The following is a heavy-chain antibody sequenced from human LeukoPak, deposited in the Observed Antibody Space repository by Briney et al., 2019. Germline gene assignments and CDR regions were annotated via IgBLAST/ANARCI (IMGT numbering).Heavy chain of an antibody. CDR3: ASRTETMIHSSWFDP. CDR2: IYYSGST. CDR1: GGSISSSSYY. Sequence: SETLSLTCTVSGGSISSSSYYWGWIRQPPGKGLEWIGSIYYSGSTYYNPSLKSRVTISVDTSKNQFSLKLRSVTAADTAVYYCASRTETMIHSSWFDPWGQGTLVTVSS. D-gene: IGHD3-22*01. V-gene: IGHV4-39*07. J-gene: IGHJ5*02.